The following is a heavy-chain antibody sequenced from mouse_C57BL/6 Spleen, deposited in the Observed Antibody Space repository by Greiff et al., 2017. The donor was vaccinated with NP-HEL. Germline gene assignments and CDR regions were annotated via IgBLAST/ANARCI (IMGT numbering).Heavy chain of an antibody. D-gene: IGHD2-12*01. Sequence: DVKLVESEGGLVQPGSSMKLSCTASGFTFSDYYMAWVRQVPEKGLEWVANINYDGSSTYYLDSLKSRFIISRDNAKNILYLQMSSLKSEDTATYYCARAFYSFYAMDYWGQGTSVTVSS. CDR3: ARAFYSFYAMDY. V-gene: IGHV5-16*01. CDR1: GFTFSDYY. J-gene: IGHJ4*01. CDR2: INYDGSST.